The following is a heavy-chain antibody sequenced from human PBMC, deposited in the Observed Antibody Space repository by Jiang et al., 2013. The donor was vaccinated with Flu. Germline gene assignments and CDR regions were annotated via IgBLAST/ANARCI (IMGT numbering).Heavy chain of an antibody. CDR2: IYYSGST. CDR1: GGSISSSSYY. V-gene: IGHV4-39*01. Sequence: LLKPSETLSLTCTVSGGSISSSSYYWGWIRQPPGKGLEWIGSIYYSGSTYYNPSLKSRVTISVDTSKNQFSLKLSSVTAADTAVYYCARLVDFWSQLPTYYFDYWAREPWSPSPQ. D-gene: IGHD3-3*01. J-gene: IGHJ4*02. CDR3: ARLVDFWSQLPTYYFDY.